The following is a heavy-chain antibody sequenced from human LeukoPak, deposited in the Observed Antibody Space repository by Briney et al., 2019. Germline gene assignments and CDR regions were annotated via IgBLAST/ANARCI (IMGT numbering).Heavy chain of an antibody. V-gene: IGHV1-18*01. CDR3: ARGIPMVRGEIDY. J-gene: IGHJ4*02. D-gene: IGHD3-10*01. Sequence: ASVKVSCKATGYTFTSYGISWVRQAPGQGLEWMGWISSNSDNTNYAQKFQGRVTMTRDTSTSTVYMELSSLRSEDTAVYYCARGIPMVRGEIDYWGQGTLVTVSS. CDR1: GYTFTSYG. CDR2: ISSNSDNT.